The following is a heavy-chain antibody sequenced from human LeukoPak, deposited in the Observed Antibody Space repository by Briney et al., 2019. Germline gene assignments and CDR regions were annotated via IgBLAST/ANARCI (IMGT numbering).Heavy chain of an antibody. CDR1: GGSINTPNYY. D-gene: IGHD6-6*01. CDR3: ARGVARSSKFHFSYYFDY. Sequence: SETLSLTCTVPGGSINTPNYYWGWIRQPPGKGREWIGNIFYSGGTYYSPSLTSRVTISLDTSRNQFSLKLNSVTAADTAVYYCARGVARSSKFHFSYYFDYWGQGTLVTVSS. CDR2: IFYSGGT. V-gene: IGHV4-39*07. J-gene: IGHJ4*02.